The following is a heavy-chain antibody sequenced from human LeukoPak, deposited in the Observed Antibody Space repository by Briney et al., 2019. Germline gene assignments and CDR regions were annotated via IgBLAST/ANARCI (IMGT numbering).Heavy chain of an antibody. CDR2: INHSGST. CDR3: ARAWGITMVRGVIRGSHFDY. Sequence: PSETRSLTCAVYGGSFSGYYWSWIRQPPGKGLEWIGEINHSGSTNYNPSIKSRVTISVDTSKNQFSLKLSSVTAADTAMYYCARAWGITMVRGVIRGSHFDYWGQGTLVTVSS. J-gene: IGHJ4*02. CDR1: GGSFSGYY. D-gene: IGHD3-10*01. V-gene: IGHV4-34*01.